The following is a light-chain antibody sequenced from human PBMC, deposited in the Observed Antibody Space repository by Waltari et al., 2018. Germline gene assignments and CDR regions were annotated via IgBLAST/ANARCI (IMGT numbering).Light chain of an antibody. V-gene: IGKV4-1*01. J-gene: IGKJ2*01. Sequence: DIVMTQSPDSLAVSLGERATINCKSSQSVLYSSNNKNYLAWYQQKPGQPPKLLIYWASTRTYGVPARFSGSGSGTDFTLTISSLQAEAVAVYYCPHSYSTPYPFGQGTTLALK. CDR3: PHSYSTPYP. CDR1: QSVLYSSNNKNY. CDR2: WAS.